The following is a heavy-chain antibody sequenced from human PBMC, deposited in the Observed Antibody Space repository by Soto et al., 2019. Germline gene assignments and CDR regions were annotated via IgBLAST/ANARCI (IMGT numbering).Heavy chain of an antibody. Sequence: QITLNESGPTQVKPRQTLTLTCTFSGFSLTTSGVGVGWIRQSPGKAPEWLALIYWDDDKRYSPSLKRRLTITKDTPKHQVVLTMADLDPADTATYYCAHRVLRTVFGLVTTTAIYFDFWGQGTPVAVSS. D-gene: IGHD3-3*01. V-gene: IGHV2-5*02. CDR2: IYWDDDK. J-gene: IGHJ4*02. CDR1: GFSLTTSGVG. CDR3: AHRVLRTVFGLVTTTAIYFDF.